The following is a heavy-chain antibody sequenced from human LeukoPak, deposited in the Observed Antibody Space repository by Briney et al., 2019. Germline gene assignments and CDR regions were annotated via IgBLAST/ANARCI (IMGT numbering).Heavy chain of an antibody. CDR1: GGSISSYY. Sequence: PSETLSLTCTVSGGSISSYYWTWIRQPPGKGLEWIGYIYSSGRTNYNPSLKSQVTMSVDTSKNQFSLKVISVTAADTAVYYSARLSAGFNSSYWFGPWGQGTLVTVSS. V-gene: IGHV4-4*09. D-gene: IGHD2/OR15-2a*01. J-gene: IGHJ5*02. CDR3: ARLSAGFNSSYWFGP. CDR2: IYSSGRT.